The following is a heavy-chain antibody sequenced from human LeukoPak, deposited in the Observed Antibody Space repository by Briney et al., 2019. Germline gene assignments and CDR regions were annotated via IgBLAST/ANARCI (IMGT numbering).Heavy chain of an antibody. CDR1: GGSFSGYY. Sequence: PSETLSLTCAVYGGSFSGYYWSWIRQPPGKGLEWIGDINHSGSTNYNPSLKSRVTITVDSSKNQFSLRLSSVTAADTAVYYCAVWGLSDTYLIFDYWGQGTLVTVSS. D-gene: IGHD1-26*01. V-gene: IGHV4-34*01. CDR2: INHSGST. J-gene: IGHJ4*02. CDR3: AVWGLSDTYLIFDY.